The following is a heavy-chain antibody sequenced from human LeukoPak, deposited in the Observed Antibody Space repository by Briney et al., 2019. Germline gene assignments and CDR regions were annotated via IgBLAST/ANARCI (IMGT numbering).Heavy chain of an antibody. CDR2: IIPILGIA. V-gene: IGHV1-69*04. Sequence: EASVKVSCKASGGTFSSYAISRLRQAPGQGLEWMGRIIPILGIANYAQKFQGRVTITADKSTSTAYMELSSLRSEDTAVYYYARDLRLDFDYWGQGTLVTVSS. D-gene: IGHD3-16*01. CDR1: GGTFSSYA. J-gene: IGHJ4*02. CDR3: ARDLRLDFDY.